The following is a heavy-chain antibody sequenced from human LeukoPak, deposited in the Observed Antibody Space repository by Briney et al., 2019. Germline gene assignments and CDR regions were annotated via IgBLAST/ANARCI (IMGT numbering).Heavy chain of an antibody. J-gene: IGHJ4*02. Sequence: GRSLRLSCGASGFTFSNYEMNWVRQAPGKGLEWISYITTTGDRIQYADSVKGRFTISRDNAKNSLYLEMNSLRAEDTGVYFCARDTKDYWGQGTLVVVSS. CDR2: ITTTGDRI. CDR1: GFTFSNYE. V-gene: IGHV3-48*03. D-gene: IGHD2-2*01. CDR3: ARDTKDY.